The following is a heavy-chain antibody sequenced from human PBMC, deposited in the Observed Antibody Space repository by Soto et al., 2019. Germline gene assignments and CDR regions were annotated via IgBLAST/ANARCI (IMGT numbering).Heavy chain of an antibody. D-gene: IGHD3-3*01. J-gene: IGHJ4*02. Sequence: ASVQVSCKASGYTFTGYYMHWVRQAPGQGLEWMGWINPNSGGTNYAQKFQGRVTMTRDTSISTAYMELSRLRSDDTAVYYCARGILSDYDFWSGYYTFDYWGQGTLVTVSS. CDR3: ARGILSDYDFWSGYYTFDY. CDR2: INPNSGGT. V-gene: IGHV1-2*02. CDR1: GYTFTGYY.